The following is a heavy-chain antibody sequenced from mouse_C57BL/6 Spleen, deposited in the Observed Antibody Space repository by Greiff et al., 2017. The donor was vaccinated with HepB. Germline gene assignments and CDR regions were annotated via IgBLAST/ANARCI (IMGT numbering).Heavy chain of an antibody. CDR1: GYAFSSSW. V-gene: IGHV1-82*01. Sequence: VQLQQSGPELVKPGASVKISCKASGYAFSSSWMNWVKQRPGKGLEWIGRIYPGDGDTNCNGKLKGKATMTADKSSSTAYLQLSSLTSEDSAVYFCARSEDYYAMDDWGQGTSVTVAS. CDR3: ARSEDYYAMDD. CDR2: IYPGDGDT. J-gene: IGHJ4*01.